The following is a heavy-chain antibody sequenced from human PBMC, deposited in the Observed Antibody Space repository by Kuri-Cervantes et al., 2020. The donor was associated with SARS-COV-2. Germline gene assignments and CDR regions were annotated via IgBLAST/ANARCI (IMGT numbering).Heavy chain of an antibody. CDR1: GSSISSGYY. CDR2: IYHSGST. Sequence: GSLRLSCAVSGSSISSGYYWGWIRQPPRKGLEWIGSIYHSGSTYYNPSLKSRVTISEDTSKNQFSLKLSSVTAADTVVYYCARLGKDSSSPCDYWGQGTLVTVSS. D-gene: IGHD6-6*01. CDR3: ARLGKDSSSPCDY. V-gene: IGHV4-38-2*01. J-gene: IGHJ4*02.